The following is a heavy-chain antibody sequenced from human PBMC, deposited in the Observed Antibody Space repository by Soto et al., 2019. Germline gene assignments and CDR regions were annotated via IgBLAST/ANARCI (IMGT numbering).Heavy chain of an antibody. CDR1: GFTFSSYA. D-gene: IGHD1-26*01. CDR3: AEYSFWELESGYFDY. J-gene: IGHJ4*02. CDR2: ISGSGGST. Sequence: GSLRLSCAASGFTFSSYAMSWVRQAPGKGLEWVSAISGSGGSTYYADSVKGRFTISRDNSKNTLYLQMNSLRAEDTAVYYCAEYSFWELESGYFDYWGQGTLVTVSS. V-gene: IGHV3-23*01.